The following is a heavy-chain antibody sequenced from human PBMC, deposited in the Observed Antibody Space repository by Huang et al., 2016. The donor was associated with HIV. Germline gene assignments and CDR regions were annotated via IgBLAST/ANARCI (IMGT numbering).Heavy chain of an antibody. V-gene: IGHV3-7*01. CDR2: INQDGSDA. CDR1: GFTFDGFW. Sequence: QLMEAGGGLVRPGGSLRLYCGVSGFTFDGFWMSWVRQAPGEGLEWVANINQDGSDAYYVESVRGRFTISRDNSKNSLYLQMNGLTDEDTAMYFCARDGPEYSNYLDFWGPGTLVTV. CDR3: ARDGPEYSNYLDF. J-gene: IGHJ4*02. D-gene: IGHD4-4*01.